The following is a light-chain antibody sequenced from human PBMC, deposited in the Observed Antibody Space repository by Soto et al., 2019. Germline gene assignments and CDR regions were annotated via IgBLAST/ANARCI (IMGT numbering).Light chain of an antibody. CDR3: QQSYSTPPWT. CDR2: AAS. J-gene: IGKJ1*01. V-gene: IGKV1-39*01. CDR1: QSISSY. Sequence: DIQMTQSPSSLSASVGDRVTITCRASQSISSYLNWYQQKPGKAPKLLIYAASRLQSGVPSRFRGSGSGTDFTLTISSLQPEDFATYYCQQSYSTPPWTFGQGTKVDIK.